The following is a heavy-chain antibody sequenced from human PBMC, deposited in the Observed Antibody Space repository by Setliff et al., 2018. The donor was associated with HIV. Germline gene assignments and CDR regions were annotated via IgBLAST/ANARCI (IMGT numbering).Heavy chain of an antibody. CDR1: GGSIGSYC. CDR2: IFTSGST. Sequence: SETLSLTCTVSGGSIGSYCWNWIRQPPGRGLEWIGYIFTSGSTKYSPSLQSRVTMSIDKSKNQFSLKLTSVTAADTAVYYCARRIDNSGSFPDKNWFDTRGQGSLVTVSS. V-gene: IGHV4-4*09. J-gene: IGHJ5*02. CDR3: ARRIDNSGSFPDKNWFDT. D-gene: IGHD3-10*01.